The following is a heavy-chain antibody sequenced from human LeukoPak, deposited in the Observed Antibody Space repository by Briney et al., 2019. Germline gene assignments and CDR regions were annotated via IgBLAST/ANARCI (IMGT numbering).Heavy chain of an antibody. CDR3: ASVYDFWSGYSLAFDY. Sequence: PSETLSLTCAVSGGSISSSNWWSWVRQPPGKGLEWIGEIYHSGSTNYNPSLKSRVTISVDKSKNQFSLKLSSVTAADTAVYYCASVYDFWSGYSLAFDYWGQGTLVTVSS. CDR2: IYHSGST. CDR1: GGSISSSNW. D-gene: IGHD3-3*01. J-gene: IGHJ4*02. V-gene: IGHV4-4*02.